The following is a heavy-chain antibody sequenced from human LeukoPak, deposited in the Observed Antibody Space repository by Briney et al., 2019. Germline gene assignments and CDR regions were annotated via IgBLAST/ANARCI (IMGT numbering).Heavy chain of an antibody. D-gene: IGHD6-19*01. J-gene: IGHJ4*02. CDR2: IYTSGST. Sequence: SETLSLTCTVSGGSIISYYWSWIRQPAGNGLEWIGRIYTSGSTNYNPTLKSRVTMSVDTSKNQFSLRLSSVTAADTAVYYCARSLISVAGTFDSWGQGTLVTVPS. CDR1: GGSIISYY. CDR3: ARSLISVAGTFDS. V-gene: IGHV4-4*07.